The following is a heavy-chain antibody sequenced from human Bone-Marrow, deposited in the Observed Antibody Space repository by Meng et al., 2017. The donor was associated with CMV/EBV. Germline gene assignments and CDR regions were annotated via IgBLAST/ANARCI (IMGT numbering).Heavy chain of an antibody. CDR2: INHSGST. D-gene: IGHD1-26*01. J-gene: IGHJ4*02. CDR1: GGSFSGYY. Sequence: TCAVYGGSFSGYYWSWIRQPPGKGLEWIEEINHSGSTNYNPSLKSRVTISVDTSKNQFSLKLSSVTAADTAVYYCARAASGVPRPLGYWGQGTLVTVSS. CDR3: ARAASGVPRPLGY. V-gene: IGHV4-34*01.